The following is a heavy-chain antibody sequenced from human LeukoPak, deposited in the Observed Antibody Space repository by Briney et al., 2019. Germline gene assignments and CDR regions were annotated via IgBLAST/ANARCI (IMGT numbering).Heavy chain of an antibody. CDR3: ARSGYYYESLDY. D-gene: IGHD3-22*01. Sequence: PSQTLSLTCTVSGGSMSSYYWSWIRQPPGKGLEWIGYIYYSGSTNYNPSLKSRVTISVDTSKNQFSLNLSSVTAADTAVYYCARSGYYYESLDYWGQGTLVTVSS. CDR2: IYYSGST. J-gene: IGHJ4*02. CDR1: GGSMSSYY. V-gene: IGHV4-59*08.